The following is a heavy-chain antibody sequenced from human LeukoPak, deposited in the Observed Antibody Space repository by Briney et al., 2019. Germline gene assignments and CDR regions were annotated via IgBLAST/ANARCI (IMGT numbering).Heavy chain of an antibody. V-gene: IGHV3-74*01. CDR3: ARGEKSWINGFDL. D-gene: IGHD2-8*01. J-gene: IGHJ4*02. Sequence: GGSLRLSCTASGFAYSGSSMHWVRQAPGKGLEWVSGIQRDGSSPTYADSVKGRFTISRDNAKNTLDLQMNSLRAEDTAVYYCARGEKSWINGFDLWGQGTLVTVSS. CDR2: IQRDGSSP. CDR1: GFAYSGSS.